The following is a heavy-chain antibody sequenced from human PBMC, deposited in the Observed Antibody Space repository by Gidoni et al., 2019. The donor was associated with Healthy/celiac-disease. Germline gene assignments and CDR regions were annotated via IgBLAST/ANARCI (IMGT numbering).Heavy chain of an antibody. CDR2: IYYGGST. V-gene: IGHV4-39*01. CDR3: ARHLGAADYGDYCLNCGGNDAFDI. CDR1: GGPISISSYY. J-gene: IGHJ3*02. D-gene: IGHD4-17*01. Sequence: QLQLQESGPGLVKPSETLSLTCTVSGGPISISSYYWGWIRQPPGKGLELIGSIYYGGSTDYNPSLKSRVTISVDTSKNQFSLKLSSVTAADTAVYYCARHLGAADYGDYCLNCGGNDAFDIWGQGTMVTVSS.